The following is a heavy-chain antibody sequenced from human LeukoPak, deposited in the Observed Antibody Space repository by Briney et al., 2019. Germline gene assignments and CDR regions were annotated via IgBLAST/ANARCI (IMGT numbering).Heavy chain of an antibody. D-gene: IGHD4-11*01. CDR2: VNANTGNT. V-gene: IGHV1-18*01. Sequence: GASVKVSCTASGYTFTNYVLIWVRPAPGQGLERMGWVNANTGNTNYAQNLQGRVTMTADTATSTAYMELRSLRSDDTAVYYCARAGTRGSNPFHYYGMDVWGQGTTVTVSS. CDR3: ARAGTRGSNPFHYYGMDV. CDR1: GYTFTNYV. J-gene: IGHJ6*02.